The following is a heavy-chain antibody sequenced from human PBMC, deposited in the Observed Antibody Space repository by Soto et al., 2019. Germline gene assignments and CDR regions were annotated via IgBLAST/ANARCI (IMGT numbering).Heavy chain of an antibody. CDR1: GFTFSSYG. V-gene: IGHV3-30*18. CDR3: AKDSSNPYYYYGMDV. CDR2: ISYDGSNK. Sequence: QVQLVESGGGVVQPGRSLRLSCAASGFTFSSYGMHWVRQAPGKGLEWVAVISYDGSNKYYADSVKGRFTISRDNSKNTLYLQMTSLRAEDTAVYYCAKDSSNPYYYYGMDVWGQGTTVTVSS. D-gene: IGHD7-27*01. J-gene: IGHJ6*02.